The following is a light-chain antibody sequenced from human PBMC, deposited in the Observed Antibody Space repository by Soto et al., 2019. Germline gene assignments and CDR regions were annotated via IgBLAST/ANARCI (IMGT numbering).Light chain of an antibody. J-gene: IGKJ3*01. Sequence: NVLTQSPGTLSLSPGERATLSCRASQSVGSNYLAWYQQKLGQAPRLLIYGASSRATGIPDRFSGSGSGTDFTLTISRLEPEDFAVYYCQQYGTAPGTFGPGTKVEIK. CDR3: QQYGTAPGT. CDR1: QSVGSNY. CDR2: GAS. V-gene: IGKV3-20*01.